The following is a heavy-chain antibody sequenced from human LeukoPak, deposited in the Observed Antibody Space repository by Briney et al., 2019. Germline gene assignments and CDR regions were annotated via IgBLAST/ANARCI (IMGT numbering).Heavy chain of an antibody. J-gene: IGHJ4*02. CDR3: ARGSHDDPDSLGY. D-gene: IGHD3-16*01. CDR2: INHSGST. CDR1: GGSFSGYY. V-gene: IGHV4-34*01. Sequence: PSETLSLTCAVDGGSFSGYYWSWSRQPPGKGLEWIGEINHSGSTNYNPSLKSRVTISVDTSKNQFSLKLSSVTAADTAVYYCARGSHDDPDSLGYWSEGTLVTVSS.